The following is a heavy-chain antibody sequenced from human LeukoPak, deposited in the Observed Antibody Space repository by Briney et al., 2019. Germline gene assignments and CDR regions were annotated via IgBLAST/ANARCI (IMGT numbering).Heavy chain of an antibody. CDR3: ARDYCSSTSCYLTRLFDY. J-gene: IGHJ4*02. Sequence: GGSLRLSCAASGFTFSSYAMNWVRQAPGKGLEWVSFISSISSYIYYADSVKGRFTISRDNAKNSLYLQMNSLRAEDTAVYYCARDYCSSTSCYLTRLFDYWGQGTLVTVSS. V-gene: IGHV3-21*01. CDR1: GFTFSSYA. CDR2: ISSISSYI. D-gene: IGHD2-2*01.